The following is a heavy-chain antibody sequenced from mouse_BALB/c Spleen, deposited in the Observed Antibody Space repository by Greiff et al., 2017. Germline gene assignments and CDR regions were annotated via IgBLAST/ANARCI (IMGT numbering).Heavy chain of an antibody. D-gene: IGHD2-14*01. V-gene: IGHV1-7*01. Sequence: VQLQQSGAELAKPGASVKMSCKASGYTFTSYWMHWVKQRPGQGLEWIGYINPSTGYTEYNQKFKDKATLTADKSSSTAYMQLSSLTSEDSAVYYCARGYVGYFDVWGAGTTVTVSS. CDR2: INPSTGYT. J-gene: IGHJ1*01. CDR3: ARGYVGYFDV. CDR1: GYTFTSYW.